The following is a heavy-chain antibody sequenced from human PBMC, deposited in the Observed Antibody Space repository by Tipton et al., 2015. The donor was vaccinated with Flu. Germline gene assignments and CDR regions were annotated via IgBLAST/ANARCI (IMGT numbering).Heavy chain of an antibody. CDR3: ARDRYDSSGFVDY. V-gene: IGHV4-4*07. D-gene: IGHD3-22*01. CDR2: IYTTGST. J-gene: IGHJ4*02. CDR1: GDSNTYYY. Sequence: TLSLTCTVSGDSNTYYYWTWIRQPAGKGLEWIGRIYTTGSTNYNPSLQSRVTMSLDTSKNQFSLKLSSVTAADTAVYYCARDRYDSSGFVDYWGQGTLVTVSS.